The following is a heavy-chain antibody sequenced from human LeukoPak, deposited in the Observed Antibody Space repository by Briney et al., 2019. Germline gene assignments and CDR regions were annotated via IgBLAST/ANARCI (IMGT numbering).Heavy chain of an antibody. Sequence: GGSLRLSCAASGFTVSSNYMSWVRQAPGKGLEWVSVIYSGGSTYCADSVKGRFTISRHNSKNTLYLQMNSLRAEDTAVYYCARARYSYVPHYYYYGMDVWGQGTTVTVSS. CDR1: GFTVSSNY. CDR2: IYSGGST. V-gene: IGHV3-53*04. CDR3: ARARYSYVPHYYYYGMDV. D-gene: IGHD5-18*01. J-gene: IGHJ6*02.